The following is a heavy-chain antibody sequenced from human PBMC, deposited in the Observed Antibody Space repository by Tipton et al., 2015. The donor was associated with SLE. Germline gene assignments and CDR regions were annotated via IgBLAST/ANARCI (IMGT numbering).Heavy chain of an antibody. D-gene: IGHD3-22*01. CDR3: ARAPADYSESSGYNYYFDY. CDR2: ISYDGSNK. V-gene: IGHV3-30*04. Sequence: SLRLSCAASGFTFSSYAMHWVRQAPGKGLEWVAVISYDGSNKYYADSVKGRFTISRDNSKNTLYLQMNSLRAEDTAVYYCARAPADYSESSGYNYYFDYWGQGTLVTVSS. J-gene: IGHJ4*02. CDR1: GFTFSSYA.